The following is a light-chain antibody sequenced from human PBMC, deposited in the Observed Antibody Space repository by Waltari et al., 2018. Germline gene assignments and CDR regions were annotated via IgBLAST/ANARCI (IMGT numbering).Light chain of an antibody. CDR3: CSYVSGDTWV. CDR2: EDY. J-gene: IGLJ3*02. Sequence: QSPLTQPASVSGSPGQSITISCPGPSSDVGPYNLVSWYQQHPGKAPKLMIYEDYKRPSGVSNRFSGSKSGNTASLTISGLQAEDEADYYCCSYVSGDTWVFGGGTELAVL. CDR1: SSDVGPYNL. V-gene: IGLV2-23*01.